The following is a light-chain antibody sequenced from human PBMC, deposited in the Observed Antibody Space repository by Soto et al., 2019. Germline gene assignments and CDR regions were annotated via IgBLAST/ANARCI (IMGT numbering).Light chain of an antibody. Sequence: DIQMTQSPSSLSASVGDRVTITCRASQDITSYLNWYQQKPGKAPKLLIFAASSLQSGVPSRFSGSTSGTVFTLTINSLQPEDFVTYFCQQSYSTPLTFGGGTKVEIK. CDR3: QQSYSTPLT. V-gene: IGKV1-39*01. J-gene: IGKJ4*01. CDR1: QDITSY. CDR2: AAS.